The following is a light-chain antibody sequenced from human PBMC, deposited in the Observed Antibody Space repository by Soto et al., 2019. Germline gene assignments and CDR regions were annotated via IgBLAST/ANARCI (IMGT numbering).Light chain of an antibody. J-gene: IGKJ2*01. Sequence: EIVLTQSPGTVSLSPGERATLSCRASQSISSSYLAWYQQKPGQAPRLLIFGASSRATGIPDRFSGSGSGTDFTLTISRLEPEDFAVYFCQQYGRSSYTFGQGTKLEIK. V-gene: IGKV3-20*01. CDR1: QSISSSY. CDR3: QQYGRSSYT. CDR2: GAS.